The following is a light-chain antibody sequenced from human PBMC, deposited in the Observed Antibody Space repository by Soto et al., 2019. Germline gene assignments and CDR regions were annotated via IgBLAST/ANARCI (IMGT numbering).Light chain of an antibody. J-gene: IGKJ1*01. Sequence: EIVLTQSPGTLSLSPGERATLSCRASQSVSSNYLAWYQRKPGQAPRLLIYGASSRATDIPNRFSGSGSGTDFTLTITRLAPEDFSVYFYQQDCGSPPTFGNGTKVEIK. CDR1: QSVSSNY. V-gene: IGKV3-20*01. CDR2: GAS. CDR3: QQDCGSPPT.